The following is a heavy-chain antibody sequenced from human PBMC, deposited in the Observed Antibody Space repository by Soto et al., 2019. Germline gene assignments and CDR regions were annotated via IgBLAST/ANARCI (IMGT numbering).Heavy chain of an antibody. Sequence: QVQRVESGGGVVQPGRSLRLSCAASGFTFSSYGMHWVRQAPGKGLEWVAVIWYDGTNKYYADSVKGRFTISRDNSKNTLYLQMNSLRAEDTAVYYCARDRGAVAGTRYYYGMDVWGQGTTVTVSS. V-gene: IGHV3-33*01. CDR3: ARDRGAVAGTRYYYGMDV. CDR1: GFTFSSYG. D-gene: IGHD6-13*01. J-gene: IGHJ6*02. CDR2: IWYDGTNK.